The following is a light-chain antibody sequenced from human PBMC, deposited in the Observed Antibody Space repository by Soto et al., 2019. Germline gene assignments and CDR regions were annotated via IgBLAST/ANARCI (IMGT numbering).Light chain of an antibody. V-gene: IGKV3-20*01. Sequence: EIVLTQSPGTLSLSPGERGTLSCRASQRISSYYVAWYQQKPGQAPRLLIYGPSNRATGVPDRFTASGSGADFTLTISRLEPEDVAVYFCQQYGTSPLTFGGGTKVEIK. CDR2: GPS. CDR3: QQYGTSPLT. CDR1: QRISSYY. J-gene: IGKJ4*01.